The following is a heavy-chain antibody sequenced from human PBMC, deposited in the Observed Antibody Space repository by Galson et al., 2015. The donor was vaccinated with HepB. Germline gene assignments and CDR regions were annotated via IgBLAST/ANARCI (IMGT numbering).Heavy chain of an antibody. D-gene: IGHD6-19*01. V-gene: IGHV4-59*01. CDR2: IYYSGST. CDR3: ARETVGSGWPTPDAFDI. J-gene: IGHJ3*02. CDR1: GGSISSYY. Sequence: LSLTCAVSGGSISSYYWSWIRQPPGKGLEWIGYIYYSGSTNYNPSLKSRVTISVDTSKIQFSLKLSSVTAADTAVYYCARETVGSGWPTPDAFDIWGQGTMVTVSS.